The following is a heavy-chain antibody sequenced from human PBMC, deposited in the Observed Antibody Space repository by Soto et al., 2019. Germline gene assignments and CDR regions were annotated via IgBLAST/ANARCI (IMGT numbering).Heavy chain of an antibody. D-gene: IGHD3-3*01. CDR2: INPNSGGT. J-gene: IGHJ6*02. CDR3: ARDSRCYYDFWSGWDV. V-gene: IGHV1-2*02. Sequence: ASVKVSCKASGYTFTGYYMHWVRQAPGQGLEWMGWINPNSGGTNYAQKFQGRVTMTRDTSISTAYMELSRLRSDDTAVYYCARDSRCYYDFWSGWDVWGQGTTVTVSS. CDR1: GYTFTGYY.